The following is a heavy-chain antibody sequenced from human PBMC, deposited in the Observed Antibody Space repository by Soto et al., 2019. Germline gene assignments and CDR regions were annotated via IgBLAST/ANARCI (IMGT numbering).Heavy chain of an antibody. J-gene: IGHJ4*02. CDR1: GFTFSSYA. CDR3: ARRGTGTYFDY. CDR2: VSGSGGST. D-gene: IGHD6-13*01. V-gene: IGHV3-23*01. Sequence: EVQLLESGGGLVQPGGSLRLSCAASGFTFSSYAMRWVRQAPGKGLEWVSAVSGSGGSTSYADSVKGRFTISRDNSKNTLYLQMNSLRAEDTAVYYCARRGTGTYFDYWGQGTLVTVSS.